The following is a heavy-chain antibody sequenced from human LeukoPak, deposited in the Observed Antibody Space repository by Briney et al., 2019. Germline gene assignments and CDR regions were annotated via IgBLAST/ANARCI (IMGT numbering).Heavy chain of an antibody. D-gene: IGHD2-2*01. CDR1: GGSISSGGYY. CDR3: AADLGYCSSDSCRYFDL. Sequence: SQTLSLTCTVSGGSISSGGYYWSWIRQHPGKGLEWIGYIYYSGSTYYNPSLKSRVTISVDTSKNQFSLKPSSVTAADTAVYYCAADLGYCSSDSCRYFDLWGRGTLVTVSS. V-gene: IGHV4-31*03. J-gene: IGHJ2*01. CDR2: IYYSGST.